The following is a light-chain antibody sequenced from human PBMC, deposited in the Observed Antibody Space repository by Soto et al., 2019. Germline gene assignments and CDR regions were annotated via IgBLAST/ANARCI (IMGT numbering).Light chain of an antibody. V-gene: IGLV2-14*01. CDR2: DVS. Sequence: QSVLTQPASVSGSPGQSITISCIGTSSDIGNYNYVSWYQQHPGKAPKLMIYDVSYRPSGVSNRFSGSKSGNTASLTISGLQAEDEAEYYCTSYTNSYTYVFGIGTKVTVL. J-gene: IGLJ1*01. CDR3: TSYTNSYTYV. CDR1: SSDIGNYNY.